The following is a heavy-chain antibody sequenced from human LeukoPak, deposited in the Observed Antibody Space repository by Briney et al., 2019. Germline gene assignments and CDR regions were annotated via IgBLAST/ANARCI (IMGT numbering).Heavy chain of an antibody. CDR2: LDPEDGET. CDR3: ATGGPYCSGGSCYSGPFDY. D-gene: IGHD2-15*01. CDR1: GYTPTELS. Sequence: ASVKLSCKVSGYTPTELSMHWVRQAPGKGLEWMGGLDPEDGETIYAQKFQGRVTMTEDTSTDTAYMELSSLRSEDTAVYYCATGGPYCSGGSCYSGPFDYWGQGTLVTVSS. J-gene: IGHJ4*02. V-gene: IGHV1-24*01.